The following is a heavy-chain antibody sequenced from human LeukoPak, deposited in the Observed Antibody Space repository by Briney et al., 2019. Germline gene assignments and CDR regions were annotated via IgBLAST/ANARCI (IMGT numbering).Heavy chain of an antibody. V-gene: IGHV1-46*01. D-gene: IGHD3-3*01. Sequence: ASVKVSCKASGYTFTSYGISWVRQAPGQGLEWMGIINPSGGSTSYAQKFQGRVTMTRDTSTSTVYMELSSLRSEDTAVYYCARASMGVVIPHFDYWGQGTLVTVSS. J-gene: IGHJ4*02. CDR2: INPSGGST. CDR1: GYTFTSYG. CDR3: ARASMGVVIPHFDY.